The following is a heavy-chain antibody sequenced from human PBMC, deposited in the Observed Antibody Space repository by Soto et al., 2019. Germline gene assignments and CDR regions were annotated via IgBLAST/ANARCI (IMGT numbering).Heavy chain of an antibody. D-gene: IGHD3-10*01. CDR3: ARGRASGSYYLLDY. V-gene: IGHV1-8*01. CDR1: GNTFTSYD. Sequence: ASVKVSCKASGNTFTSYDINWVRQATGHGLEWMGWINPNGGNIGYAQKFQGRDTMTRDTAIRTAYMEVSRLRSDDTAVYYCARGRASGSYYLLDYWGQGTLVTVSS. J-gene: IGHJ4*02. CDR2: INPNGGNI.